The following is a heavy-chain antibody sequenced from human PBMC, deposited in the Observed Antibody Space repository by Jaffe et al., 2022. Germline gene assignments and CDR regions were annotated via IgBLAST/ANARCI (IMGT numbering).Heavy chain of an antibody. D-gene: IGHD4-17*01. CDR1: GYTFTGYY. V-gene: IGHV1-2*06. CDR2: INPNSGGT. Sequence: QVQLVQSGAEVKKPGASVKVSCKASGYTFTGYYMHWVRQAPGQGLEWMGRINPNSGGTNYAQKFQGRVTMTRDTSISTAYMELSRLRSDDTAVYYCARDGGDYGDTWYFDLWGRGTLVTVSS. J-gene: IGHJ2*01. CDR3: ARDGGDYGDTWYFDL.